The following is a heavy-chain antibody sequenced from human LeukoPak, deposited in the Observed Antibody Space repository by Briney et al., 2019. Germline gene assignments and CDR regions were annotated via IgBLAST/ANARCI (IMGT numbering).Heavy chain of an antibody. J-gene: IGHJ4*02. CDR2: IYYSGST. CDR1: GGSISSYY. D-gene: IGHD6-13*01. CDR3: ARGYSSSWYPDY. Sequence: SETLSLTCPVSGGSISSYYWSWIRQPPGKGLEWIGYIYYSGSTNYNPSLKSRVTISVDTSKNQFSLKLSSVTAADTAVYYCARGYSSSWYPDYWGQGTLVTVSS. V-gene: IGHV4-59*01.